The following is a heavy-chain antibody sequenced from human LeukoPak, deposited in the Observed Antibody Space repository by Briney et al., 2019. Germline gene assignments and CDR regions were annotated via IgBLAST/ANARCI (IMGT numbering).Heavy chain of an antibody. CDR3: AKDPDGDYIGAFDM. Sequence: GGSLRLSCEASESTFSNYRTHWVRQAPGKGLVWVSRMNYDGSATTYADSVKGRFTISRDNFKNTLYLQMNSLRAEDTAVYHRAKDPDGDYIGAFDMWGQGTMVTVSS. D-gene: IGHD4-17*01. J-gene: IGHJ3*02. CDR2: MNYDGSAT. CDR1: ESTFSNYR. V-gene: IGHV3-74*01.